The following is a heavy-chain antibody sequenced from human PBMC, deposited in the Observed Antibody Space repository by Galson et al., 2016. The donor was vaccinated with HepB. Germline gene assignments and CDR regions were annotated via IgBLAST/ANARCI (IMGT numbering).Heavy chain of an antibody. CDR2: IYYSAGA. CDR1: GGSVTRGSYY. CDR3: ATRFGSYGLAV. J-gene: IGHJ6*02. D-gene: IGHD3-3*01. V-gene: IGHV4-61*01. Sequence: SETLSLTCSVSGGSVTRGSYYWTWIRQPPGKGLEWIGYIYYSAGAYYNPSLKSRVSISVDTAQNQFSLNLSSVTAADTAVYYCATRFGSYGLAVWGQGTTVTVSS.